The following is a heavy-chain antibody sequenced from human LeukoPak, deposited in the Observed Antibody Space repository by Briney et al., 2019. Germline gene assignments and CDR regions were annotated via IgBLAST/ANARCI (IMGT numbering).Heavy chain of an antibody. V-gene: IGHV3-33*07. CDR3: GGDNYGFDC. D-gene: IGHD3-10*01. Sequence: GGSLRLSCAPSGLSFTKYGTDWGCQAPGKGLEWVTVIWFDGSDKYSADSVEGRFTISRDNSENKVYLQMNGLRAEVTALYCCGGDNYGFDCWGQGTLVTVSS. CDR1: GLSFTKYG. CDR2: IWFDGSDK. J-gene: IGHJ4*02.